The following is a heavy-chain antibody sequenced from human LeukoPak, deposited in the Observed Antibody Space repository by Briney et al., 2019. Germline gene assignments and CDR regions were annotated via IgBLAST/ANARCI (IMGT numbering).Heavy chain of an antibody. J-gene: IGHJ4*02. CDR3: ARHEASSGFKDY. D-gene: IGHD3-22*01. CDR2: IYYSGST. Sequence: SETLSLTCTVSGGSISSSSYYWGWIRQPPGKGLEWIGSIYYSGSTYYNPSLKSRVTISVDTSKNQFSLKLSSVTAADTAVYYCARHEASSGFKDYWGQGTLVTVSS. CDR1: GGSISSSSYY. V-gene: IGHV4-39*01.